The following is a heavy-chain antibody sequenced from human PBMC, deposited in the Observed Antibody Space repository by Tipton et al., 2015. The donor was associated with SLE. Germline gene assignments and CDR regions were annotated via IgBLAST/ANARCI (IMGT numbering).Heavy chain of an antibody. V-gene: IGHV3-7*01. Sequence: SLRLSCAASGFTFSSYYMGWVRQAPGKGLEWVANIKEDGTKRYHLDSVEGRFSISRDNAKNSLYLQMNNLRADDTALYYCGREIPAGATALDYWGQGTLVTVSS. CDR1: GFTFSSYY. CDR2: IKEDGTKR. J-gene: IGHJ4*02. CDR3: GREIPAGATALDY. D-gene: IGHD1-26*01.